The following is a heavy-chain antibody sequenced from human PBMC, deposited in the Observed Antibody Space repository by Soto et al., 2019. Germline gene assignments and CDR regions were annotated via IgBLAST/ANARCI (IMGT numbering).Heavy chain of an antibody. CDR1: GGTFSSYA. CDR2: IIPIFGTA. V-gene: IGHV1-69*01. J-gene: IGHJ6*02. D-gene: IGHD2-2*02. Sequence: QVQLVQSGAEVKKPGSSVKVSCKASGGTFSSYAISWVRQAPGPGLEWMGGIIPIFGTANYAQKFQGRVTITADESTSTAYMELSSLRSEDTAVYYCARDEQVPAAIRYYYYYGMDVWGQGTTVTVSS. CDR3: ARDEQVPAAIRYYYYYGMDV.